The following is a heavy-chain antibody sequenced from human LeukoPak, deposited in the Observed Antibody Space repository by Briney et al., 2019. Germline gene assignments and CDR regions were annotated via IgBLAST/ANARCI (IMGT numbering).Heavy chain of an antibody. CDR1: GGTFSSYA. V-gene: IGHV1-69*05. CDR2: IIPIFGTA. CDR3: ARGENYYYYMDV. Sequence: ASVKVSCKASGGTFSSYAISWVRQAPGQGLGWMGRIIPIFGTANYAQKFQGRVTITTDESTSTAYMELSSLRSEDTAVYYCARGENYYYYMDVWGKGTTVTVSS. J-gene: IGHJ6*03.